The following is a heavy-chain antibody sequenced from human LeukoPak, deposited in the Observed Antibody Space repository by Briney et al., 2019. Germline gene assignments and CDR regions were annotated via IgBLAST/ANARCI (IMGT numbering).Heavy chain of an antibody. J-gene: IGHJ4*02. CDR2: ISSTSNTI. V-gene: IGHV3-48*02. CDR1: GIIFSTYS. D-gene: IGHD6-13*01. Sequence: GGSLRLSCAASGIIFSTYSMSWVRQAPGKGPEWISYISSTSNTIYYADSVKGRFTISRDNARNSLYLQMNSLRDDDTAVYYCATGSYTSNWRFDHWGQGTLVTVSS. CDR3: ATGSYTSNWRFDH.